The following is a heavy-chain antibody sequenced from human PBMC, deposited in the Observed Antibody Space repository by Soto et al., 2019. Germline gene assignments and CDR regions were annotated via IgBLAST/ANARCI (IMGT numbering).Heavy chain of an antibody. J-gene: IGHJ6*02. CDR1: GGSFSGYY. CDR3: ARGERYRRYPFYYYYGMDV. V-gene: IGHV4-34*01. Sequence: ASETLSLTCAVYGGSFSGYYWSWIRQPPGKGLEWIGEINHSGSTNYNPSLKSRVTISVDTSKNQFSLKLSSVTAADTAVYYCARGERYRRYPFYYYYGMDVWGQGTTVTVSS. CDR2: INHSGST. D-gene: IGHD3-16*02.